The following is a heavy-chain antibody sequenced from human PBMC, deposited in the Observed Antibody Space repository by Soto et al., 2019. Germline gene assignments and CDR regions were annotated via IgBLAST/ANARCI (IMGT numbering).Heavy chain of an antibody. D-gene: IGHD6-19*01. CDR2: MKSKTDGGTT. CDR3: NTDHFGYSSGWGGWYYFDY. CDR1: GFTFSNAW. J-gene: IGHJ4*02. Sequence: EVQLVESGGGLVKPGGSLRLSCAASGFTFSNAWMSWVRQAPGKGLEWVGRMKSKTDGGTTDYAEPVKGRFTISRDDSKNTLYLQMNSLKPEAAAVYYCNTDHFGYSSGWGGWYYFDYWGQGTLVTVSS. V-gene: IGHV3-15*01.